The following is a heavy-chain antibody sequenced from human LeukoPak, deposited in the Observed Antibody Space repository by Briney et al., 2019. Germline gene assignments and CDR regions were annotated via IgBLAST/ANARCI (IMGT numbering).Heavy chain of an antibody. D-gene: IGHD2-2*03. CDR3: ARVYGYCSSTSCYQFDP. J-gene: IGHJ5*02. CDR2: ISAYNGNT. Sequence: ASVKVSCKASGYTFTSYGISWVRQAPGRGLEWMGWISAYNGNTNYAQKLQGRVTMTTDTSTSTAYMELRRLRSDDKAVYYCARVYGYCSSTSCYQFDPWGQGTLVTVSS. CDR1: GYTFTSYG. V-gene: IGHV1-18*01.